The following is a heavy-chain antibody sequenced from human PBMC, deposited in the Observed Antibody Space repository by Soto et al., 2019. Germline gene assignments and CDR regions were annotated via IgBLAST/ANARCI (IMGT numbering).Heavy chain of an antibody. J-gene: IGHJ4*02. CDR1: GFSSFA. CDR2: ISASGTTT. Sequence: EIQLLESGGGLVQPGGSLRLSCTTSGFSSFAMGWVRQAPGKGLEWVSGISASGTTTIYADSVKGRFTLSRDNSRDSLFLQMNSLRAEDTATYYCAKMTSVTLRGYFDYWGQGTLVTVFS. V-gene: IGHV3-23*01. CDR3: AKMTSVTLRGYFDY. D-gene: IGHD4-17*01.